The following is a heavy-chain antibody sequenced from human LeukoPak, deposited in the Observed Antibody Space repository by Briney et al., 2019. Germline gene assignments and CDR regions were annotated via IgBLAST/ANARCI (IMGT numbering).Heavy chain of an antibody. CDR3: AREAYDILTGFNWFDP. CDR2: IYYSGST. CDR1: GGSISSYY. Sequence: SETLSLTCTVSGGSISSYYWSWIRQPPGKGLEWIGYIYYSGSTNYNPSLKSRVTMSVDTSKNQFSLKLSSVTAADTAVYYCAREAYDILTGFNWFDPWGQGTLVTVSS. V-gene: IGHV4-59*12. J-gene: IGHJ5*02. D-gene: IGHD3-9*01.